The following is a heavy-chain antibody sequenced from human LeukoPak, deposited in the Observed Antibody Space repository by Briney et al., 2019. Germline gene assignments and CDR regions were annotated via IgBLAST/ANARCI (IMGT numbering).Heavy chain of an antibody. V-gene: IGHV3-74*01. J-gene: IGHJ4*02. D-gene: IGHD1-26*01. Sequence: GGSPRLSCAASGFTFSSYWMHWVRQAPGKGLVWVSRIDSDGSSTSYADSVKGRFTISRDNAKNTPYLQMNSLRAEDTAVYYCAREYSGSYLWAQGTLVTVSS. CDR3: AREYSGSYL. CDR2: IDSDGSST. CDR1: GFTFSSYW.